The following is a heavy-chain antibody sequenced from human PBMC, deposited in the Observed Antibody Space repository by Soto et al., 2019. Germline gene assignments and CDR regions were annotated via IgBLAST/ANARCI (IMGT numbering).Heavy chain of an antibody. V-gene: IGHV4-31*03. J-gene: IGHJ3*02. CDR2: IYYSGST. Sequence: LSLTCTVSGGSISSGGYYWSWIRQHPGKGLEWIGYIYYSGSTYYNPSLKSRVTISVDTSKNQFSLKLSSVTAADTAVYYCARSGSRAGAFDIWGQGTMVTVSS. D-gene: IGHD6-6*01. CDR1: GGSISSGGYY. CDR3: ARSGSRAGAFDI.